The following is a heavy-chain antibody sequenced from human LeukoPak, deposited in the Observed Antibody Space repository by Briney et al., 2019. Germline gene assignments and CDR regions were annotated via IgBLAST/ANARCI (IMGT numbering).Heavy chain of an antibody. CDR2: ISSSSSTI. Sequence: GGSLRLSCAASGFTFSSYSMNWVRQAPEKGREWVSYISSSSSTIYYADSVKGRFTIFRDNAKNSLYLQMNSLRAEDAAVYYCARDPVYYDSSGFDYWGQGTLVTVSS. D-gene: IGHD3-22*01. CDR1: GFTFSSYS. J-gene: IGHJ4*02. V-gene: IGHV3-48*01. CDR3: ARDPVYYDSSGFDY.